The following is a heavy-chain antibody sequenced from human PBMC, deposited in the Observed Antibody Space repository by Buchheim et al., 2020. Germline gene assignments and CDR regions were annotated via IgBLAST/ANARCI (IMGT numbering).Heavy chain of an antibody. CDR3: ARVVNEFDCSSTSCYGSWFDP. CDR2: IYYSGST. D-gene: IGHD2-2*01. J-gene: IGHJ5*02. V-gene: IGHV4-30-4*01. CDR1: GGSISSGDYY. Sequence: QVQLQESGPGLVKPSQTLSLTCTVSGGSISSGDYYWSWIRQPPGKGLEWIGYIYYSGSTYYNPSLKSRVTISVDTSKNQFSLKLSSVTAADTAVYYCARVVNEFDCSSTSCYGSWFDPWGQGTL.